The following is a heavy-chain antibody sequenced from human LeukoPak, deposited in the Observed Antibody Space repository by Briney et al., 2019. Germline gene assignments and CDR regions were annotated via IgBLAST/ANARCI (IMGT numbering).Heavy chain of an antibody. CDR3: ARDSRSVAGTPPLY. Sequence: GASVKVSCKASGYIFTSYSMHWVRRAPGQGLEWMGIINPSGGTTNYAQKFQGRVTMTTDTSTSTAYMELRSLRSDDTAVYYCARDSRSVAGTPPLYWGQGTLVTVSS. CDR1: GYIFTSYS. CDR2: INPSGGTT. V-gene: IGHV1-46*01. D-gene: IGHD6-19*01. J-gene: IGHJ4*02.